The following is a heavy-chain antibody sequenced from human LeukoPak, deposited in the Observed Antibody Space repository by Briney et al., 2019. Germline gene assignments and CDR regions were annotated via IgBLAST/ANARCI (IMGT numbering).Heavy chain of an antibody. CDR3: ARDSWPEVARFDF. CDR2: IYHSGST. CDR1: GYSISSGYY. V-gene: IGHV4-38-2*02. J-gene: IGHJ4*02. Sequence: SETLSLTCTVSGYSISSGYYWGWIRQPPGKGLEWIGSIYHSGSTYYNLSLKSRVTISVDTSKNQFSLKLTSVTAADTAVYYCARDSWPEVARFDFWGQGTLVTVSS. D-gene: IGHD1-14*01.